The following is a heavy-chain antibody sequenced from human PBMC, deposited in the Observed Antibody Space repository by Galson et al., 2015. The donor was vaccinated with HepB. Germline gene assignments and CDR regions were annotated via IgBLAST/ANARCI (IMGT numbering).Heavy chain of an antibody. CDR2: IIPILGIA. J-gene: IGHJ3*02. D-gene: IGHD1-26*01. Sequence: SVKVSCKASGGTFSSYAISWVRQAPGQGLEWMGRIIPILGIANYAQKFQGRVTITADKSTSTAYMELSSLRSEDTAVYYCARDRVGPGAFDIWGHGTMVTVSS. V-gene: IGHV1-69*04. CDR1: GGTFSSYA. CDR3: ARDRVGPGAFDI.